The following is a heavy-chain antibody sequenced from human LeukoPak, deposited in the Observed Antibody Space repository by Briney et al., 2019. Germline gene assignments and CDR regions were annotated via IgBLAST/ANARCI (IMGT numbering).Heavy chain of an antibody. CDR2: IYTSGST. Sequence: SETLSLTCTVSGGSISSYYWSWIRQPAGKGLEWIGRIYTSGSTNYNPSLKSRVTMSVDTSKKQFSLKLSSVTAADTAVYYCARDKGSSWYYLDAFDIWGQGTMVTVSS. CDR1: GGSISSYY. V-gene: IGHV4-4*07. CDR3: ARDKGSSWYYLDAFDI. J-gene: IGHJ3*02. D-gene: IGHD6-13*01.